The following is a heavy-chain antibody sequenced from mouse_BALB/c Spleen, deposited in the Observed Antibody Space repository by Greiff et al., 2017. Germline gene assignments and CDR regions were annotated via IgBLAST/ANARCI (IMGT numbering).Heavy chain of an antibody. J-gene: IGHJ4*01. D-gene: IGHD1-1*01. CDR2: ISYSGST. CDR1: GYSITSDYA. Sequence: EVKVEESGPGLVKPSQSLSLTCTVTGYSITSDYAWNWIRQFPGNKLEWMGYISYSGSTSYNPSLKSRISITRDTSKNQFFLQLNSVTTEDTATYYCARGGSSYYYAMDYWGQGTSVTVSS. CDR3: ARGGSSYYYAMDY. V-gene: IGHV3-2*02.